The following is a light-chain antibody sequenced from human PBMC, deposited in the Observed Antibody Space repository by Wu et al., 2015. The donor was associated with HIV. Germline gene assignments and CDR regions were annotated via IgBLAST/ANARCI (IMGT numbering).Light chain of an antibody. V-gene: IGKV3-11*01. CDR1: QSVSRF. Sequence: EIVLTQSSDTLSASPGERATLSCRASQSVSRFLAWYQHKPGQAPRVLIYDTSNRAAGIPTRFSGSGFGTDFTLTISSLEPEDFAVYYCHQRTTWPRTFGQGTKVEVK. J-gene: IGKJ1*01. CDR2: DTS. CDR3: HQRTTWPRT.